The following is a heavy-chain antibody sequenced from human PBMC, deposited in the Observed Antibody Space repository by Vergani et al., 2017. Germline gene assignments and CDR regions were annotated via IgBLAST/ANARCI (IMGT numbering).Heavy chain of an antibody. D-gene: IGHD3-3*01. V-gene: IGHV1-18*01. CDR2: ISAYNGNT. CDR3: AREFYDFWSGYRLSKDAFDI. J-gene: IGHJ3*02. Sequence: QVQLLQSGAEVKKPGASVKVSCKASGYTFTSYGISWLRQAPGQGLEWMGWISAYNGNTNYAQKLQGRVTMTTDTSTSTAYMELRSLRSDDTAVYYCAREFYDFWSGYRLSKDAFDIWGQGTMVTVSS. CDR1: GYTFTSYG.